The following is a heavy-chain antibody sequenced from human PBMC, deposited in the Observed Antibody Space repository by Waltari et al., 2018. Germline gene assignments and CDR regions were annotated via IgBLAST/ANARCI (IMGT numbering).Heavy chain of an antibody. CDR1: GYTFTGYY. CDR3: ASPSGTKPVMGY. J-gene: IGHJ4*02. D-gene: IGHD1-26*01. V-gene: IGHV1-2*02. Sequence: QVQLVQSGAEVKKPGASVKVSCKASGYTFTGYYMHWVRQAPGQGREGMGGTNPNSGGTNYAQKFQGRVTMTRDTSISTADMELSRLRADDTAVYYCASPSGTKPVMGYWGQGTLVTVSS. CDR2: TNPNSGGT.